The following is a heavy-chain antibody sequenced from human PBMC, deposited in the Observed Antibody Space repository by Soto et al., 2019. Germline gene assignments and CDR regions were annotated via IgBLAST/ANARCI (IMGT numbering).Heavy chain of an antibody. CDR2: INHSGST. CDR1: GGSFIGYY. Sequence: SETLSLTCAVYGGSFIGYYWSWIRQPPGKGLEWIGEINHSGSTNYNPSLKSRVTISVDTSKNQFSLKLSSVTAADTAVYYCAREETNRLYYDFWSGPQYYYYGMDVWGQGTTVTVSS. J-gene: IGHJ6*02. CDR3: AREETNRLYYDFWSGPQYYYYGMDV. D-gene: IGHD3-3*01. V-gene: IGHV4-34*01.